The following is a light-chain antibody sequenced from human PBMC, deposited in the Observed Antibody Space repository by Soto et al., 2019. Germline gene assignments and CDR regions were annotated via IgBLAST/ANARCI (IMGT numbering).Light chain of an antibody. Sequence: DIQMTQSPSSLSASVGDRFTITWRASQSITTYLNWYQQKPGKAPKVLIYAASSLQSGVPSRFSGIGSGTDFTLSISSLQPEDFATYYCQQSYSGPLTFGGGTKVDIK. CDR2: AAS. CDR3: QQSYSGPLT. CDR1: QSITTY. V-gene: IGKV1-39*01. J-gene: IGKJ4*01.